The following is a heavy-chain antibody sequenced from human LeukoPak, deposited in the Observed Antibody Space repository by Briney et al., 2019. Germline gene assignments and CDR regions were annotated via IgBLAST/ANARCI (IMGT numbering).Heavy chain of an antibody. Sequence: GGSLRLSCAASGFTFSSYWMHWVRQAPGKGLMWVSRINSDGSSITYADSVKGRFTISRDNAKNTLHLQMNSLRVEDTAVYYCVREGRVSGYDFDCWGQGTLVTVSS. CDR1: GFTFSSYW. J-gene: IGHJ4*02. CDR2: INSDGSSI. CDR3: VREGRVSGYDFDC. V-gene: IGHV3-74*03. D-gene: IGHD5-12*01.